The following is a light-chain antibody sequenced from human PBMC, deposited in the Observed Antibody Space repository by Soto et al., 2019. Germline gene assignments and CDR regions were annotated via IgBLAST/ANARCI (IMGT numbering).Light chain of an antibody. Sequence: QSALTQPASVSGSPGQSITISCTGTSSDVGGYNYVSWYQQHPGKAPKLMIYDVSNRPSVVSNRFSGSKSGNTASLTISGFQAEDEADYYCSSYTISSTPVVFGGGTKLTVL. CDR2: DVS. CDR3: SSYTISSTPVV. CDR1: SSDVGGYNY. V-gene: IGLV2-14*01. J-gene: IGLJ2*01.